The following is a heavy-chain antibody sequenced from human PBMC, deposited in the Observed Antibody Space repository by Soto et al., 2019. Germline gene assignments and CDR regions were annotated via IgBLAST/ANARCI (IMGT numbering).Heavy chain of an antibody. CDR2: ISYDGTNK. V-gene: IGHV3-30*18. D-gene: IGHD1-26*01. J-gene: IGHJ6*02. Sequence: SCAASGFTFSRYGMHWVRQAPGKGLKWAAIISYDGTNKYYADSVKGRFTISRDNSKNTLYLQMNSLRAEDTNVYYCAKESKWEVKNHEFEMDVWTQGTTGTVS. CDR1: GFTFSRYG. CDR3: AKESKWEVKNHEFEMDV.